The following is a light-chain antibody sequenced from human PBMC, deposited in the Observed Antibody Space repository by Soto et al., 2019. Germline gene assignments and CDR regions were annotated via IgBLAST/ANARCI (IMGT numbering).Light chain of an antibody. J-gene: IGLJ3*02. CDR2: DVS. Sequence: QSALTQPASVSGSPGQSITISCTGTSSDIGDYKYVSWYQQHPGNPPKLIIYDVSDRPSGVSNRFSGSKSGNTASLTISGLQAEDEANDYCSSYTITSAYWVFGGGTKLTVL. CDR3: SSYTITSAYWV. CDR1: SSDIGDYKY. V-gene: IGLV2-14*03.